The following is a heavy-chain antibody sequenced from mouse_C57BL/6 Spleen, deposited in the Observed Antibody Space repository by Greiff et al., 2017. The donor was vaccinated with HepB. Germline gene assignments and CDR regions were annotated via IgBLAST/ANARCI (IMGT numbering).Heavy chain of an antibody. J-gene: IGHJ4*01. V-gene: IGHV8-12*01. D-gene: IGHD2-4*01. CDR3: ARRYDYDEGYYAMDY. CDR1: GFSLSTSGMG. CDR2: IYWDDDK. Sequence: QVQLKESGPGILQSSQTLSLTCSFSGFSLSTSGMGVSWIRQPSGKGLEWLAHIYWDDDKRYNPSLKSRLTISKDTSRNQVFLKITSVDTADTATYYCARRYDYDEGYYAMDYWGQGTSVTVSS.